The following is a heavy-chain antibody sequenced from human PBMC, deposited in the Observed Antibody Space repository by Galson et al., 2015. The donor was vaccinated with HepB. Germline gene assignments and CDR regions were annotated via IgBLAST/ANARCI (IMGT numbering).Heavy chain of an antibody. CDR3: ARVYFGSGSSSAYWYFDL. J-gene: IGHJ2*01. D-gene: IGHD3-10*01. Sequence: SLRLSCAASGITFNTYSMNWVRQAPGKGLESVSYISSTGTTMYYADSAKGRFTISRDNAQNSLYLQMNSLRDEDTAVYYCARVYFGSGSSSAYWYFDLWGRGALVAVSS. CDR2: ISSTGTTM. V-gene: IGHV3-48*02. CDR1: GITFNTYS.